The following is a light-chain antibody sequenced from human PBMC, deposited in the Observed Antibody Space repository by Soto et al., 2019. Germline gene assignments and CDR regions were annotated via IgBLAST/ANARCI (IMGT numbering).Light chain of an antibody. CDR2: DAS. Sequence: EIVLTQSPGTMSLSPGQRATLSCRASETISRSYVAWYQQTPGRPPRLVIYDASSRATGIPDRFSGSGSGTDSSLTISRLEPEDFAVYYCQQFVESPFTFGQGTKLEIK. CDR3: QQFVESPFT. CDR1: ETISRSY. V-gene: IGKV3-20*01. J-gene: IGKJ2*01.